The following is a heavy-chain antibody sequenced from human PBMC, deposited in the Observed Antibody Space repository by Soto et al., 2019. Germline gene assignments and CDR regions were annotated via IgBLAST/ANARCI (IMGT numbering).Heavy chain of an antibody. Sequence: EAAVKVSCKASGYTFTYLYLHWVRQAPGQALEWMGWITPFNGNTNYAQKFQDRVTITRDRSMSTAYMELSSLRSEDTAMYYCASDIRLGAFDIWGQGTMVTVSS. CDR2: ITPFNGNT. CDR1: GYTFTYLY. V-gene: IGHV1-45*02. J-gene: IGHJ3*02. D-gene: IGHD3-9*01. CDR3: ASDIRLGAFDI.